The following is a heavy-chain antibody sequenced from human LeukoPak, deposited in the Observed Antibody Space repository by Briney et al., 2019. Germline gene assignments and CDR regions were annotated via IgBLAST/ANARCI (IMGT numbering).Heavy chain of an antibody. CDR3: ARIVGASDY. CDR2: IYYSGST. J-gene: IGHJ4*02. D-gene: IGHD1-26*01. Sequence: SEALSLTCTVSGGSISSSSYYWGWIRQPPGKGLEWIGSIYYSGSTYYNPSLKSRVTISVDTSKNQFSLKLSSVTAADTAVYYCARIVGASDYWGQGTLVTVSS. CDR1: GGSISSSSYY. V-gene: IGHV4-39*01.